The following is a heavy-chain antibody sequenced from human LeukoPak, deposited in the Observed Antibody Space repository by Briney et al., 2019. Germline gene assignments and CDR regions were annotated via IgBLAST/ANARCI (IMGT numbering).Heavy chain of an antibody. J-gene: IGHJ4*02. D-gene: IGHD5-12*01. CDR3: ARDLRNGYSGYDWCFDY. CDR1: GFTFSSYA. Sequence: GGSLRLSCAASGFTFSSYAMHWVRQAPGKGLEWVAVISYDGSNKYYADSVKGRFTISRDNSMNTLYLQMNSLRAEDTAVYYCARDLRNGYSGYDWCFDYWGQGTLVTVSS. V-gene: IGHV3-30*04. CDR2: ISYDGSNK.